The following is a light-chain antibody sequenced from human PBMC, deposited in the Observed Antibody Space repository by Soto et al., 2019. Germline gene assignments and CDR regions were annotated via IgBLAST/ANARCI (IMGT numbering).Light chain of an antibody. CDR2: DAS. Sequence: EIVMTQSPGTLSVSPGERATLFCRASQGVRSSLAWYQQKPGQAPRLFIYDASTRATGIPARFSGSGSGTEFTLTISSLQPDDFATYCWQQYNSQSEAFGQGTKVDIK. CDR1: QGVRSS. J-gene: IGKJ1*01. V-gene: IGKV3-15*01. CDR3: QQYNSQSEA.